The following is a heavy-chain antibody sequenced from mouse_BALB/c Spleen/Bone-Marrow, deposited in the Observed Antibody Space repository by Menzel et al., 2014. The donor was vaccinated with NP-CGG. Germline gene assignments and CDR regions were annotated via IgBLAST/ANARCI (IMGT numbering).Heavy chain of an antibody. V-gene: IGHV5-6-3*01. D-gene: IGHD2-3*01. Sequence: VQLKESGGGLVQPGGSLKLSCAASGFTFSSYGMSWVRQTPDKRLELVATINSNGGSTYYPDSVKGLFTISRDNTKNALYLQMSSLKSEDTAMYYCARDRGWLLRFAYWGQGTLVTVSA. CDR1: GFTFSSYG. CDR2: INSNGGST. J-gene: IGHJ3*01. CDR3: ARDRGWLLRFAY.